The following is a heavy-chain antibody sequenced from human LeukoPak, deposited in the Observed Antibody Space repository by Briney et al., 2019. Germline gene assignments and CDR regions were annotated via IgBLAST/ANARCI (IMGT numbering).Heavy chain of an antibody. V-gene: IGHV4-39*01. Sequence: PSGTLSLTCTVSGVSIISSVSVTTTMFYWAWVRQPPGKGLEWIGDISYSGNNYYNPSLESRVTISEGTSKNQFSLKLSSVTAADTAVYYCVRHAHDPTFDFWGQGILVTVSS. CDR1: GVSIISSVSVTTTMFY. CDR2: ISYSGNN. CDR3: VRHAHDPTFDF. J-gene: IGHJ4*02.